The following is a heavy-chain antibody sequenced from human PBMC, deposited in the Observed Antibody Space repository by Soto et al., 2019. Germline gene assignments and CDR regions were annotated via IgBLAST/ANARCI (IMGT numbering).Heavy chain of an antibody. J-gene: IGHJ4*02. CDR1: GFTFSTYP. Sequence: QVQLVESGGGVVQPGTSLRLSCAASGFTFSTYPMHWVRQAPGKGLEWVAAISSDGSYEYYADSVKGRFTISRDNSKNTLYLQMNSLRAEDTAVYNCARDMSVRSGSYYPLDYWGQGTLVTVSS. V-gene: IGHV3-30-3*01. CDR2: ISSDGSYE. D-gene: IGHD3-10*01. CDR3: ARDMSVRSGSYYPLDY.